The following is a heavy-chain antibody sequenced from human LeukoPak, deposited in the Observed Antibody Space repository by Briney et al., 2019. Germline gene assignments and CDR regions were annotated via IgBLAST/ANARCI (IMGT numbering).Heavy chain of an antibody. CDR2: INHSGNA. CDR1: GGSFSGYY. J-gene: IGHJ4*02. D-gene: IGHD4-17*01. Sequence: SETPSLTCAVSGGSFSGYYWTWIRQPPGKGLEWIGEINHSGNANYNPSLKSRVTISLDMSENHFSLKLTSVTAADTAVYYCARGQGTVTTHWGQGTLVTVSS. V-gene: IGHV4-34*01. CDR3: ARGQGTVTTH.